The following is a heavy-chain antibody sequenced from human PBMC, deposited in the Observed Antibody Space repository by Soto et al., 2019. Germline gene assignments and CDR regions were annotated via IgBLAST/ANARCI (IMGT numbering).Heavy chain of an antibody. V-gene: IGHV6-1*01. Sequence: PSQTLSLTCALSGDSVSSYSAAWNWIRQSPSGGLEWLGRTYYRSRFFSDYAESVKSRIIINPDTSKNQFSLQLKSVTPEDTAVYYCVRDRYSSSGLFDPWGQGTPVTVSS. CDR1: GDSVSSYSAA. J-gene: IGHJ5*02. CDR3: VRDRYSSSGLFDP. D-gene: IGHD3-10*01. CDR2: TYYRSRFFS.